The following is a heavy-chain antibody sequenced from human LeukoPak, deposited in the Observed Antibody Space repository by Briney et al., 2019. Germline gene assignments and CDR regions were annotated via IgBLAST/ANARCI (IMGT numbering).Heavy chain of an antibody. CDR3: ARRNYDILTGYYMFFDY. Sequence: PSETLSLTCTVSGGSISSSSYYWGWIRQPPGKGLEWIGSIYYSGSTYYNPFLKSRVTISVDTSKNQFSLKLSSVTAADTAVYYCARRNYDILTGYYMFFDYWGQGTLVTVSS. V-gene: IGHV4-39*01. D-gene: IGHD3-9*01. J-gene: IGHJ4*02. CDR2: IYYSGST. CDR1: GGSISSSSYY.